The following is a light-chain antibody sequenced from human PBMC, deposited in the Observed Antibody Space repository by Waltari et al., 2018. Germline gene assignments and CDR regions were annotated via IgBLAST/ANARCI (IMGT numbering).Light chain of an antibody. CDR3: SSESSDKVVL. CDR2: DVS. Sequence: QSALTQPASVSGSPGQSVTISCPGTSSDGGSSNSVSWYQDHPGQGPKVIIYDVSDRPSGVSARFSGSKSGNTASLTISGLQAEDEADYYCSSESSDKVVLFGGGTKVTVL. V-gene: IGLV2-14*03. CDR1: SSDGGSSNS. J-gene: IGLJ3*02.